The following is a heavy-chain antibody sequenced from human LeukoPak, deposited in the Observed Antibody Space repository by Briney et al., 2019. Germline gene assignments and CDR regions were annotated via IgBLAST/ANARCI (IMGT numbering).Heavy chain of an antibody. D-gene: IGHD3-10*01. CDR2: ISGSGGST. Sequence: GRSLRLSCAASGFTFSSYAMSWVRQAPGKGLEWVSAISGSGGSTYYADSVKGRFTVSRDNSKNTLYLQMSSLRAEDTAVYYCAKAEGSGNQPFDYWGQGTLVTVSS. CDR1: GFTFSSYA. J-gene: IGHJ4*02. CDR3: AKAEGSGNQPFDY. V-gene: IGHV3-23*01.